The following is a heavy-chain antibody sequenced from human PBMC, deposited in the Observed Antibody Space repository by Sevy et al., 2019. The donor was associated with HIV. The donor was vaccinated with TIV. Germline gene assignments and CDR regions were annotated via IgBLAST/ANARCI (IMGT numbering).Heavy chain of an antibody. CDR1: GASMSGYY. CDR2: IYDTGDT. J-gene: IGHJ4*02. CDR3: ARGRSNFRY. Sequence: SETLSLTFTLSGASMSGYYWSWIRQPPGKGLEWIGYIYDTGDTNFNPSLKSRVTISQDTSKTQFSLSLSSVNTADTAVYYCARGRSNFRYWSQGTLVTVSS. D-gene: IGHD1-1*01. V-gene: IGHV4-59*13.